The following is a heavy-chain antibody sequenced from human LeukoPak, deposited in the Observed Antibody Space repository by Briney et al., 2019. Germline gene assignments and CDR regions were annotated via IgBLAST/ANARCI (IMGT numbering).Heavy chain of an antibody. J-gene: IGHJ4*02. V-gene: IGHV3-7*01. Sequence: GGSLRVSCAAAGFTVSSYWMSWVRQAPGKGLEWVANIKQDGSDKYYVDSVNGRFTISRDNAKNSLYLQMNNLRAEDTAVYYCAREGGLHYWGQGTLLTVSS. CDR2: IKQDGSDK. CDR1: GFTVSSYW. CDR3: AREGGLHY.